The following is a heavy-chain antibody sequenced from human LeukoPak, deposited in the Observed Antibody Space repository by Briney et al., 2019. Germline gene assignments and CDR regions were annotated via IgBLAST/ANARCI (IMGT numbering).Heavy chain of an antibody. J-gene: IGHJ4*02. CDR1: DGSISSSSYY. CDR2: IYYSGST. Sequence: SETLSLTCTVSDGSISSSSYYWGWIRQPPGKGLEWIGSIYYSGSTYYNPSLKSRVTISVDTSKNQFSLKLSSVTAADTAVYYCASRIPDCSGGSCYSTFWDYWGQGTLVTVSS. V-gene: IGHV4-39*01. D-gene: IGHD2-15*01. CDR3: ASRIPDCSGGSCYSTFWDY.